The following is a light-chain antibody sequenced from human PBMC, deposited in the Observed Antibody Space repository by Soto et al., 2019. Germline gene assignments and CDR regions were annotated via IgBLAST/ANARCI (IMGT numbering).Light chain of an antibody. CDR2: DAS. CDR3: QHYDTLPLT. J-gene: IGKJ4*01. Sequence: DIHVTQSPSSLSASVGDRVTITCQASQDISHNLNWFQQKPGKAPNLLIFDASKLETGVPSRFTGSGSGTHFSFTITSLQPEDIATYYCQHYDTLPLTFGGGTKVDIK. CDR1: QDISHN. V-gene: IGKV1-33*01.